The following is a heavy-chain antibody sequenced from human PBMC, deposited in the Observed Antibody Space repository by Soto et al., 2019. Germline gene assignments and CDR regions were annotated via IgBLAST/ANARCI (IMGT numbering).Heavy chain of an antibody. Sequence: PSETLSLTCTVSGGSISSGDYYWSWIRQPPGKGLEWIGYIYYSGSTYYNPSLKSRVTISVDTSKNQFSLKLSSVTAADTAVYYCARLGGNSGPGNYYDYYGMDVWGQGTTVTVSS. D-gene: IGHD2-21*02. J-gene: IGHJ6*02. V-gene: IGHV4-30-4*01. CDR2: IYYSGST. CDR1: GGSISSGDYY. CDR3: ARLGGNSGPGNYYDYYGMDV.